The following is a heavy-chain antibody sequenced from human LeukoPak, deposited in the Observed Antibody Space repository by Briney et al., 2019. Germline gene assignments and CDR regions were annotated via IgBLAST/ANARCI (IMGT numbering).Heavy chain of an antibody. CDR3: ARDPVGATPADY. V-gene: IGHV1-18*01. J-gene: IGHJ4*02. Sequence: ASVKVSCKASGYTFTSYGISWVRLAPGQGLEWMGWISAYNGNTNYAQKLQGRVTMTTDTSTGTAYMELRSLRSDDTAVYYCARDPVGATPADYWGQGTLVTVSS. CDR2: ISAYNGNT. D-gene: IGHD1-26*01. CDR1: GYTFTSYG.